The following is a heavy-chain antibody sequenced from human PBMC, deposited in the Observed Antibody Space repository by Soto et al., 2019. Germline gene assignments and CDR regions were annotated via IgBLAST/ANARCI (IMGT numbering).Heavy chain of an antibody. J-gene: IGHJ4*02. D-gene: IGHD3-10*01. Sequence: EVQLVESGGGLVQPGGSLRLSCAASEFSFSRFWMTWFRQAPGKGLEWVANIKQDGGEKYYADSVKGRFTISRDNAGNSLYLQMTSLRAEDTAIYYCARESYTSGSYLADYWGQGTLVTVSS. CDR3: ARESYTSGSYLADY. CDR2: IKQDGGEK. V-gene: IGHV3-7*01. CDR1: EFSFSRFW.